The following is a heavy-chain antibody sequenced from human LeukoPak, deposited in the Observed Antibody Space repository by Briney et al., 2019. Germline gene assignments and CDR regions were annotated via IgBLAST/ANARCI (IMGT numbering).Heavy chain of an antibody. D-gene: IGHD5-12*01. Sequence: PGGSLRLSCAASGFTFSSYGMSWFRQAPGKGLAWVSTISGSGGSTYYADSLKGRFTISTDNSKNTLYLQMNSLRAEDTAVYYCAKGGGYEAQYYYYYLDVWGKGTTVTISS. J-gene: IGHJ6*03. V-gene: IGHV3-23*01. CDR1: GFTFSSYG. CDR3: AKGGGYEAQYYYYYLDV. CDR2: ISGSGGST.